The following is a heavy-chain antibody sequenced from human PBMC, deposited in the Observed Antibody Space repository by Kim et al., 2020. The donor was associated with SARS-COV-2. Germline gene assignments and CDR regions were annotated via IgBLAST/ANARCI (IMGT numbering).Heavy chain of an antibody. J-gene: IGHJ5*02. D-gene: IGHD4-17*01. CDR3: ARHPIHVPPQNPERDGELAS. CDR1: GYTFTNYW. V-gene: IGHV5-10-1*01. Sequence: GESLKISCQASGYTFTNYWITWVRQLPGKGLDWMGKIDPTDSSTEYNPSFRGHVSISADKSKTTSYLQWSSLRASDTATYYCARHPIHVPPQNPERDGELASWSQGAPVTVSS. CDR2: IDPTDSST.